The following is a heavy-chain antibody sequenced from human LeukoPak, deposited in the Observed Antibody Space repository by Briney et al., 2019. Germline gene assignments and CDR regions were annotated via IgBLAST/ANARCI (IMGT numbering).Heavy chain of an antibody. CDR3: ARDQAYSFDY. D-gene: IGHD4-11*01. Sequence: GGSLRLSCAASGFTFSAYSMNWVRQAPEKGLGWVSYIGSSSSPIYYADSVKGRFTISRDNAKNSLYLQMDSLRAEDTAVYYCARDQAYSFDYWGQGTLVTVSS. V-gene: IGHV3-48*01. CDR2: IGSSSSPI. J-gene: IGHJ4*02. CDR1: GFTFSAYS.